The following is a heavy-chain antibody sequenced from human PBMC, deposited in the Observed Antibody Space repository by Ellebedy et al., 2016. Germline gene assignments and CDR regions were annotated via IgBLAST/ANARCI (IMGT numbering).Heavy chain of an antibody. Sequence: SETLSLXXTVSGVSITSYYWSWVRQAPGKGLEWIGDISYSGSTDSNPSLESRGTTSLDMSKNQVSLSLASVTSADTAIYYCAREGRPGKTTSGTRAFDVWGQGTVVTVSS. CDR1: GVSITSYY. CDR2: ISYSGST. D-gene: IGHD1/OR15-1a*01. J-gene: IGHJ3*01. V-gene: IGHV4-59*13. CDR3: AREGRPGKTTSGTRAFDV.